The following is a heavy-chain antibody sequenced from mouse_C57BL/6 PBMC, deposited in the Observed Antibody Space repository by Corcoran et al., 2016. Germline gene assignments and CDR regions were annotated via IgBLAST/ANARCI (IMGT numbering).Heavy chain of an antibody. CDR3: ARMSGYPGYFDV. Sequence: QVTLKESGPGILQPSQTLSLTCSFSGFSLSTFGMGVGGIRQPSGKGREWLAHIWWDDDKYYNPALKSRLTITKDTSKNQVFLKIANVDTADTATYYCARMSGYPGYFDVWGTGTTVTVSS. CDR1: GFSLSTFGMG. V-gene: IGHV8-8*01. CDR2: IWWDDDK. J-gene: IGHJ1*03. D-gene: IGHD2-2*01.